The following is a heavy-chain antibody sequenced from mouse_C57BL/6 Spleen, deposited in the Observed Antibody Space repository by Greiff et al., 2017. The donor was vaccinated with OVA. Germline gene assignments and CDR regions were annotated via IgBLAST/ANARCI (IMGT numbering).Heavy chain of an antibody. CDR1: GFTFSDYY. CDR3: AREALRYGFDV. J-gene: IGHJ1*03. CDR2: INYDGSST. D-gene: IGHD1-1*01. V-gene: IGHV5-16*01. Sequence: EVQLVESEGGLVQPGSSMKLSCTASGFTFSDYYMAWVRQVPEKGLEWVANINYDGSSTYYLDSLKSRFIISRDNAKNILYLQMSSLKSEDTATYDCAREALRYGFDVWGTGTTVTVSS.